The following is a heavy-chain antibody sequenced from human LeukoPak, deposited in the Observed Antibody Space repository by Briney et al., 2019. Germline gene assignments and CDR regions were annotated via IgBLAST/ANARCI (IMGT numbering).Heavy chain of an antibody. Sequence: ASVKVSCKASVYTFTSYGISWVRQAPGQGLEWMGWIDTYSANTNHAQKFLGRLTMTTDTSTSTAYMELRSLRSDDTAVYFCARDLRNYPDYWGQGTLVTVSS. CDR2: IDTYSANT. J-gene: IGHJ4*02. CDR3: ARDLRNYPDY. D-gene: IGHD4-11*01. CDR1: VYTFTSYG. V-gene: IGHV1-18*01.